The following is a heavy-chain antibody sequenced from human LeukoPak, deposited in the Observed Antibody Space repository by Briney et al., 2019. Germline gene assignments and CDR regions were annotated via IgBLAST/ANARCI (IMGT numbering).Heavy chain of an antibody. CDR3: AKGAYDYIEIAYFDY. CDR2: IIGSSGST. CDR1: GFSFNNYA. V-gene: IGHV3-23*01. J-gene: IGHJ4*02. D-gene: IGHD5-12*01. Sequence: PGGSLRLSCVASGFSFNNYAMNWVRQAPGKGLEWVSLIIGSSGSTFYADSVKGRFTISRDKSKNTLYLQMNSLRVDDTAVYYCAKGAYDYIEIAYFDYWGQGSLVTVSP.